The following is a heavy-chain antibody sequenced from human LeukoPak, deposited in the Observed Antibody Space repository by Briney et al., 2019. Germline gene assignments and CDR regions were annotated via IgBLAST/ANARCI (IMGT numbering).Heavy chain of an antibody. J-gene: IGHJ4*02. CDR3: ARAPRITIFGVVNRRSSFSLDY. Sequence: SETLSLTCTVSGGSISSSSYYWGWIRQPPGKGLEWIGSIYYSGSTYYNPSLKSRVTISVDTSKNQFSLKLSSVTAADTAVYYCARAPRITIFGVVNRRSSFSLDYWGQGTLVTVSS. CDR2: IYYSGST. D-gene: IGHD3-3*01. V-gene: IGHV4-39*01. CDR1: GGSISSSSYY.